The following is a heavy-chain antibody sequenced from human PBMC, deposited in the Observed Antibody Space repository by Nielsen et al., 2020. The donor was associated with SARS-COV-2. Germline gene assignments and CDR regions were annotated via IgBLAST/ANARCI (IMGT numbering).Heavy chain of an antibody. J-gene: IGHJ6*02. V-gene: IGHV3-23*01. CDR2: ISGSGDRT. Sequence: GESLTISCPASVFTFSTSAMSWVRQTSGKGLYWVSSISGSGDRTDYADSVKGRVIISRDNSKNTLYLQMNSLGADDTSIYYCTRRVAGGTMDVWGQGTAVTVSS. CDR1: VFTFSTSA. CDR3: TRRVAGGTMDV. D-gene: IGHD6-19*01.